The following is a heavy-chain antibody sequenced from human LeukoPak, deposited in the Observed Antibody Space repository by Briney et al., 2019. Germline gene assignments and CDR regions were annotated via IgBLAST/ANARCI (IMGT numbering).Heavy chain of an antibody. Sequence: QPGGSLRLACAASGLTSSSYVMSWVRQAPGKGLEWVSASSGSGSITYYADSVKGRFTISRDNSNNTLHLQMNSLRAEDTAVYYCAKDLSSGYYDGFDIWGQGTMVTVSS. CDR1: GLTSSSYV. CDR2: SSGSGSIT. J-gene: IGHJ3*02. V-gene: IGHV3-23*01. CDR3: AKDLSSGYYDGFDI. D-gene: IGHD3-22*01.